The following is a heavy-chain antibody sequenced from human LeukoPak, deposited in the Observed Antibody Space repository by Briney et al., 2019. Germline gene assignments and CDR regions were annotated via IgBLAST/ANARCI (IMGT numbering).Heavy chain of an antibody. D-gene: IGHD3-22*01. J-gene: IGHJ4*02. CDR3: ATYYYDNTGLI. CDR1: GLTFSYYW. CDR2: IDQDGSEK. V-gene: IGHV3-7*01. Sequence: GGSLRLSCAASGLTFSYYWMSRVRQAPGKGLEWVANIDQDGSEKYYVDSVKGRFTISRDNAKNSLYLLMNSLRAEDAAVYYCATYYYDNTGLIWGQGTLVTVSS.